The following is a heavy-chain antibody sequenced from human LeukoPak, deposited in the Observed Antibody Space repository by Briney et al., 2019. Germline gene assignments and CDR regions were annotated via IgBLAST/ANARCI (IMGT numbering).Heavy chain of an antibody. CDR3: ARVPAADPGYYGMDV. J-gene: IGHJ6*02. V-gene: IGHV1-2*02. Sequence: GASVKVSCKASGYTFTGYYMHWVRQAPGQGLEWMGWINPNSGGTNDAQKFQGRVTMTRDTSISTAYMELSRLRSDDTAVYYCARVPAADPGYYGMDVWGQGTTVTVSS. CDR1: GYTFTGYY. D-gene: IGHD6-13*01. CDR2: INPNSGGT.